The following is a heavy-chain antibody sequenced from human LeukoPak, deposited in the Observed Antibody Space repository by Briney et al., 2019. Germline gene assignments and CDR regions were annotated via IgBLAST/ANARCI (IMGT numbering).Heavy chain of an antibody. J-gene: IGHJ4*02. D-gene: IGHD2-15*01. CDR3: AKDSVVVAAHFDY. CDR2: ISGSGGST. CDR1: GFTFSSYA. Sequence: GGTLRLSCAASGFTFSSYAMSWVRQAPGKGLEWVSAISGSGGSTYYADSVKGRFTISRDNSKNTLHLQMNSLRAEDTAVYYRAKDSVVVAAHFDYWGQGTLVTVSS. V-gene: IGHV3-23*01.